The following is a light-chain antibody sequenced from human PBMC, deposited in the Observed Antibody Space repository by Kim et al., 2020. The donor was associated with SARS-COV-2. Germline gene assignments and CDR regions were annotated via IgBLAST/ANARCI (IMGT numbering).Light chain of an antibody. J-gene: IGLJ2*01. CDR1: YE. Sequence: YEVHWYQHLPGKAPKLLIYDNTKRPSGVPDRFTGSKSDTSASLAVTGLQAEDEADYYCQSYDSSRGGRVFGGGTKLTVL. CDR3: QSYDSSRGGRV. V-gene: IGLV1-40*01. CDR2: DNT.